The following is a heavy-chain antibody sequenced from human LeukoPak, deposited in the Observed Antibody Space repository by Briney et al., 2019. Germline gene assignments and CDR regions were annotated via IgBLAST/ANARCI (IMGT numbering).Heavy chain of an antibody. CDR3: ARVTTVTQDAFDI. V-gene: IGHV3-11*01. J-gene: IGHJ3*02. CDR2: ISSSGSTI. Sequence: GGSLRLSCAASGFTFSDYYMSWIRQAPGKGLEWVSYISSSGSTIYYADSAKGRFTISRDNAKNSLYLQMNSLRAEDTAVYYCARVTTVTQDAFDIWGQGTMVTVSS. D-gene: IGHD4-17*01. CDR1: GFTFSDYY.